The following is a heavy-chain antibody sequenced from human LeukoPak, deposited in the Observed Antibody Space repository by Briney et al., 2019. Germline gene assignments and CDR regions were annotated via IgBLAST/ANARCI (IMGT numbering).Heavy chain of an antibody. D-gene: IGHD2-15*01. J-gene: IGHJ2*01. CDR1: GFTFSSYS. Sequence: PGGSLRLSCAASGFTFSSYSMNWVRQAPGKGLEWVSSISSSSSYIYYADSVKGRFTISRDDAKNSLYLQMNSLRAEDTAVYYCAREGPYPGGYCSGGSCYSQDWYFDLWGRGTLVTVSS. V-gene: IGHV3-21*01. CDR2: ISSSSSYI. CDR3: AREGPYPGGYCSGGSCYSQDWYFDL.